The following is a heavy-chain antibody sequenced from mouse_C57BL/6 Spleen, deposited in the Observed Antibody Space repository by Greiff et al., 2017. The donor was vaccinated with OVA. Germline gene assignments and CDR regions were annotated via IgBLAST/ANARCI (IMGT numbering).Heavy chain of an antibody. CDR1: GFNIKDYY. CDR3: ARKDYGSSPYWYFDV. Sequence: VQLQQSGAELVKPGASVKLSCTASGFNIKDYYMHWVKQRTEQGLEWIGRIDPEDGETKYAPKFQGKATITADTSSSTAYLQLSSLTSEDTAVYYCARKDYGSSPYWYFDVWGTGTTVTVSS. CDR2: IDPEDGET. D-gene: IGHD1-1*01. J-gene: IGHJ1*03. V-gene: IGHV14-2*01.